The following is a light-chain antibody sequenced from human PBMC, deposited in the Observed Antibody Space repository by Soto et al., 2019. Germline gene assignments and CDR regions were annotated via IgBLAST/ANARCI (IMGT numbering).Light chain of an antibody. CDR3: QQYNHLWT. V-gene: IGKV3-15*01. Sequence: EIVMPQSPATLSVSPGERVSLSCRASQSVSSNLVWYQQKRGQAPRLLIYGASIRASGIPGRFSGTGSGTEFTLTISSLQSEDSAVYYCQQYNHLWTFGQGTKVEI. J-gene: IGKJ1*01. CDR1: QSVSSN. CDR2: GAS.